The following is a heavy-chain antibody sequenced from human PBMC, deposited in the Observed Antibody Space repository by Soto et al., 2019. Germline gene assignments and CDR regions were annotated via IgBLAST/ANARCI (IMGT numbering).Heavy chain of an antibody. J-gene: IGHJ4*02. CDR1: GGSISSGGYS. Sequence: SETLSLTCAVSGGSISSGGYSWSWIRQPPGKGLEWIGYIYHSGSTYYNPSLKSRVTISVGRSKNQFSLKLSSVTAADTAVYYCARGGSQALRYFDWSFRFWGQGTLVTVSS. CDR2: IYHSGST. V-gene: IGHV4-30-2*01. CDR3: ARGGSQALRYFDWSFRF. D-gene: IGHD3-9*01.